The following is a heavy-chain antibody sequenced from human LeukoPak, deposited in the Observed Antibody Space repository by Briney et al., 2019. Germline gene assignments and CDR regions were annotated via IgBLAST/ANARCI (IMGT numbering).Heavy chain of an antibody. Sequence: GASVKVSSKASGYTFTSYYMYWERQASGQGLEWMGIINPSGGDTTYAQKFQGRLTMTRDTSTSTVDMELSSLRSEDTAVYYCARVRSSWYLDYWGQGTLVTVSS. V-gene: IGHV1-46*01. CDR1: GYTFTSYY. J-gene: IGHJ4*02. CDR3: ARVRSSWYLDY. D-gene: IGHD6-13*01. CDR2: INPSGGDT.